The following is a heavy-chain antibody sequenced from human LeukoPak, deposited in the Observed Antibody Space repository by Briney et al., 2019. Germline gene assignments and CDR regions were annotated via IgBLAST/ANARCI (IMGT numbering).Heavy chain of an antibody. J-gene: IGHJ4*02. CDR1: GFTFSSYA. CDR2: ISYDGSNK. CDR3: ARVLPVAGS. D-gene: IGHD6-19*01. V-gene: IGHV3-30-3*01. Sequence: GGSLRLSCAASGFTFSSYAMHWVRQAPGKGLEWVAVISYDGSNKYYADSVKGRFTISRDNSKNTLYLQMNSLRAEDTAAYYCARVLPVAGSGGQGTLVTVSS.